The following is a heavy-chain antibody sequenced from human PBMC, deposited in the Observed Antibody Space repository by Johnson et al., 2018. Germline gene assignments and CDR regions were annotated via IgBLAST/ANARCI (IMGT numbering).Heavy chain of an antibody. V-gene: IGHV3-33*01. CDR1: GFRFNFYG. CDR2: IWYDQSER. J-gene: IGHJ6*02. Sequence: QVQLVQSGGGVVQPGRSLRLSCAASGFRFNFYGMHWGRQAPGKGLEWVAAIWYDQSERLYSDSVQGRFTISRDNSKNTLYLEMNSLRADDTAVYFCARDSKSYSSPGSNVMDVWGQGTTVIVSS. CDR3: ARDSKSYSSPGSNVMDV. D-gene: IGHD6-19*01.